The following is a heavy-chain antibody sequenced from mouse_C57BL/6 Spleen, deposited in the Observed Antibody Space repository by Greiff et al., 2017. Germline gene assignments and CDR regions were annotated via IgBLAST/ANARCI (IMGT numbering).Heavy chain of an antibody. Sequence: VQLQQSGPELVKPGASVKLSCKASGYSFTGYYLNWVKQSPEQSLEWIGEINPSTGGTTYNQKFKAKATLTVDKSSSTAYMQLKSLTSEDAAVYYCDSSGDQFAYWGQGTLVTVSA. V-gene: IGHV1-42*01. D-gene: IGHD3-1*01. J-gene: IGHJ3*01. CDR3: DSSGDQFAY. CDR1: GYSFTGYY. CDR2: INPSTGGT.